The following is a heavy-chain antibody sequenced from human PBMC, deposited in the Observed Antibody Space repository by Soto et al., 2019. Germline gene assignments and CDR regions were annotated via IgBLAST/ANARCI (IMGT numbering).Heavy chain of an antibody. CDR2: IYYSGST. CDR1: GGSISSYY. CDR3: ARGGDISVAGRNWFDP. Sequence: SETLSLTCTVSGGSISSYYWSWIRQPPGKGLEWIGYIYYSGSTNYNPSLKSRVTISVDTSKNQFSLKLSSVTAADTAVYYCARGGDISVAGRNWFDPWGQGTLVTVSS. D-gene: IGHD6-19*01. J-gene: IGHJ5*02. V-gene: IGHV4-59*01.